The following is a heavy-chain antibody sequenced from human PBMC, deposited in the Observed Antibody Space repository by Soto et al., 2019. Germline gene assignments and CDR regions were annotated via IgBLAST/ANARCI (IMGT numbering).Heavy chain of an antibody. CDR2: IIPIFGTA. V-gene: IGHV1-69*12. Sequence: QVQLVQSGAEVKKPGSSMKVSCKASGGTFSSYAISWVRQAPGQGLEWMGEIIPIFGTANYAQKLQGRVTITADESTSTAYMELSSLRSEDTAVYYCARDRGTSSGYYPYWFDPWGQGTLVTVSS. J-gene: IGHJ5*02. D-gene: IGHD3-22*01. CDR1: GGTFSSYA. CDR3: ARDRGTSSGYYPYWFDP.